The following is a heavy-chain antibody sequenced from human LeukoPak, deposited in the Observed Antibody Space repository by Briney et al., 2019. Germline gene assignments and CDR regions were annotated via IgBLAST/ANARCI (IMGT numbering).Heavy chain of an antibody. CDR2: IYYSGST. CDR3: ARGNFDY. V-gene: IGHV4-59*01. CDR1: GCSISSYY. J-gene: IGHJ4*02. Sequence: SETLSLTCTVSGCSISSYYWSWIRQPPGKGLEWIGYIYYSGSTNYNPSLKSRVTISVDTSKNQFSLKLSSVTAADTAVYYCARGNFDYWGQGTLVTVSS.